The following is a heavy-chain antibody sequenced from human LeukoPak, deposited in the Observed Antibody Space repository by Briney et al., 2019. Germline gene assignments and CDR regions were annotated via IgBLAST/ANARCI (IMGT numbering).Heavy chain of an antibody. CDR1: GFTFSSYA. J-gene: IGHJ4*02. CDR2: ISGSGGST. D-gene: IGHD6-19*01. CDR3: AKDRTSSSGWYYFDY. Sequence: PGGSLRLSCAASGFTFSSYAMNWVRQAPGKGLEWVSSISGSGGSTYYADSVKSRFTISRDNSKNTMYLQMNSLRAEDTAVYYCAKDRTSSSGWYYFDYWGQGTLVTVSS. V-gene: IGHV3-23*01.